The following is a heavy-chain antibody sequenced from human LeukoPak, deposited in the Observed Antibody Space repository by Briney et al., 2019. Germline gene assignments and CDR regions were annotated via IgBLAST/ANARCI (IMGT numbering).Heavy chain of an antibody. V-gene: IGHV3-21*01. CDR3: ARDVAAAGTLDY. CDR2: ISSGSSYI. CDR1: GFTFSSYS. D-gene: IGHD6-13*01. Sequence: GGSLRLSCAASGFTFSSYSMNWVRQAPGKGLEWVSSISSGSSYIYYADSVKGRFTISRDNAKNSLYLQMNSLRAEDTAVYYCARDVAAAGTLDYWGQGTLVTVSS. J-gene: IGHJ4*02.